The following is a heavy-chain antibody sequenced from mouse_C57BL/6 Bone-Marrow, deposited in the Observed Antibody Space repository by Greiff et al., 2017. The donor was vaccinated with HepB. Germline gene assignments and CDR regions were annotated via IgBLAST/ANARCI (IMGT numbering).Heavy chain of an antibody. J-gene: IGHJ2*01. CDR3: ARGGKEEDY. D-gene: IGHD1-1*01. V-gene: IGHV1-80*01. Sequence: VQLQQSGAELVKPGASVKISCKASGYAFSSYWKNWVKQRPGKGLEWIGQIYPGDGDTNYNGKFKGKATLTADKSSSTAYMHLSSLTSEDSAVYFCARGGKEEDYWGQGTTLTVSS. CDR1: GYAFSSYW. CDR2: IYPGDGDT.